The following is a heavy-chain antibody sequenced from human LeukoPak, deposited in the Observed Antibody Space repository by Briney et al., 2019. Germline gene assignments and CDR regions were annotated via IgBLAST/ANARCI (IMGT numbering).Heavy chain of an antibody. CDR2: INHSGST. Sequence: SETLSLTCAVYGGSFSGYYWSWLRQSPGKGLEWIGEINHSGSTNYNPSLKSRVTISVDTSKNQFSLKLNSVTAADTAVYYCARVPNVVIPAAPGVYYYYYMDVWGKGTTVTVSS. V-gene: IGHV4-34*01. CDR3: ARVPNVVIPAAPGVYYYYYMDV. CDR1: GGSFSGYY. J-gene: IGHJ6*03. D-gene: IGHD2-2*01.